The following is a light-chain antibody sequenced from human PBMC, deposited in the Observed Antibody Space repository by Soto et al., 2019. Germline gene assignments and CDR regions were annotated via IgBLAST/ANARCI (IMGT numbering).Light chain of an antibody. V-gene: IGLV4-69*01. CDR2: INSDGSH. J-gene: IGLJ7*01. CDR1: SGHSTYT. Sequence: QSVLTQSPSASASLGASVKLTCTLSSGHSTYTIAWHQQQPEKGPRYLMNINSDGSHTKGDGIPARFSGARSGAERYRTNSSLQSEDEADYYCQTWGTGYAVFGGGTQLTVL. CDR3: QTWGTGYAV.